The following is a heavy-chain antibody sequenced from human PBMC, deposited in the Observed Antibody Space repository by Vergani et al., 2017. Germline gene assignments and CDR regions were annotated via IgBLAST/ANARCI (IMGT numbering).Heavy chain of an antibody. CDR3: SRGDYGILTGYRY. J-gene: IGHJ4*02. D-gene: IGHD3-9*01. Sequence: QVQVVLSGAEVKKSGASVKVSCKTSGYTFSNFYMHWLRQAPGQGLEWMGISNPSGGHTNYAQKFQGIVTMTSDTSTSTVYMELSSLRSEDTAIYYCSRGDYGILTGYRYWGQGTLVTVSA. CDR1: GYTFSNFY. V-gene: IGHV1-46*03. CDR2: SNPSGGHT.